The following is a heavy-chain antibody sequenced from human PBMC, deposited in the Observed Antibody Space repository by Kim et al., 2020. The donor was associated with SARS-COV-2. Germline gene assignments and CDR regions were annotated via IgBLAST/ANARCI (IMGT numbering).Heavy chain of an antibody. D-gene: IGHD1-1*01. CDR3: TRGWKEGFAF. CDR2: NT. J-gene: IGHJ4*02. V-gene: IGHV3-74*01. Sequence: NTYYADSVRGRFTISRDNSKNTLFLQMNSLRDDDTGLYYYTRGWKEGFAFWGQGILVTVSS.